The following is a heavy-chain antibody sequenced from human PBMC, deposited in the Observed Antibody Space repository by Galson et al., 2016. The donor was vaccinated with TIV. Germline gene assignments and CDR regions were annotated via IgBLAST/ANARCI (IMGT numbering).Heavy chain of an antibody. CDR1: GFTFGHYA. J-gene: IGHJ3*02. V-gene: IGHV3-49*03. CDR3: TRTAMGSTRNAFDI. Sequence: SLRLSCAASGFTFGHYAVNWFRQAPGKGLEWVGFITSKTYGATTEYAASVKGRFTISRDDSRNIAYLQMNSLKTEDTAVHYCTRTAMGSTRNAFDIWGQGTVVTVSS. D-gene: IGHD1-1*01. CDR2: ITSKTYGATT.